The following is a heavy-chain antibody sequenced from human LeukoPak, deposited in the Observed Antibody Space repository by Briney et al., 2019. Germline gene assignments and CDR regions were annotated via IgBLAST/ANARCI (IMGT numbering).Heavy chain of an antibody. CDR2: IYYSGSA. CDR1: GGSINSYY. V-gene: IGHV4-59*01. J-gene: IGHJ4*02. Sequence: SETLSLSCTVSGGSINSYYWTWIRQPPGKGLEWIGYIYYSGSADYNPALKSRVTISVDTSKNQFSLKLSSVTAADTAVYFCARDKVPGDYWGQGTLVTVSS. CDR3: ARDKVPGDY. D-gene: IGHD1-1*01.